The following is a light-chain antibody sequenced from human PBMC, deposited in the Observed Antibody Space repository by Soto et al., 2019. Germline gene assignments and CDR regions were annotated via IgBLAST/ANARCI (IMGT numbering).Light chain of an antibody. V-gene: IGKV3-20*01. CDR2: GAS. CDR1: ESIRDNW. J-gene: IGKJ1*01. Sequence: EIVLTQSPGTLSLSPGERATLSCRASESIRDNWLAWYQQQPGQAPRLLIYGASTGAPGIPARFSGSGSGADFPLVISRLEPEDFALYYCQHYATLPETFAQGTRVEIK. CDR3: QHYATLPET.